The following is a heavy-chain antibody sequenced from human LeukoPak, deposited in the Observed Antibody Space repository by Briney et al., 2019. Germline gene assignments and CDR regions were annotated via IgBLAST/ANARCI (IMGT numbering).Heavy chain of an antibody. D-gene: IGHD6-13*01. Sequence: PSETLSLTCAVYGGSFSGYYWSWIRQPPGKGLEWIGEINHSGSTNYNPSLKSRVTISVDTSKNQFSLKLSSVTAADTAVYYCARGRKYSSQQMGNYYMDVWGKGTTVTVSS. J-gene: IGHJ6*03. CDR1: GGSFSGYY. V-gene: IGHV4-34*01. CDR3: ARGRKYSSQQMGNYYMDV. CDR2: INHSGST.